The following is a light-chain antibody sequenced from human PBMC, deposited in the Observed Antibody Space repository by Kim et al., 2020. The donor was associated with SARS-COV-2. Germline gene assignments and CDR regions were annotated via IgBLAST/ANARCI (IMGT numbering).Light chain of an antibody. Sequence: EIVLTQSPGPMSLSPGERATLSCSASQSIPSNYLAWYQQKPGQAPRLVISDVSSRATGIPDRFSGSGSGTDFTLTSSRLDPEDFAVYYCKQHNSSPLTFGGGRKVGIK. V-gene: IGKV3-20*01. CDR2: DVS. J-gene: IGKJ4*01. CDR1: QSIPSNY. CDR3: KQHNSSPLT.